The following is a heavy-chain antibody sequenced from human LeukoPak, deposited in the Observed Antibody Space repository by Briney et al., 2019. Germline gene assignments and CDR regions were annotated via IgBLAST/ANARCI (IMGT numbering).Heavy chain of an antibody. J-gene: IGHJ6*04. CDR1: GFTFSGAW. D-gene: IGHD3-10*02. CDR3: AELGITMIGGV. V-gene: IGHV3-7*01. CDR2: IREDGTEK. Sequence: GGSLRLSCTASGFTFSGAWMTWVRQAPGKGLEWVANIREDGTEKNYVDSVKGRFTISRDNAKNSLYLQMNSLRAEDTAVYYCAELGITMIGGVWGKGATVTISS.